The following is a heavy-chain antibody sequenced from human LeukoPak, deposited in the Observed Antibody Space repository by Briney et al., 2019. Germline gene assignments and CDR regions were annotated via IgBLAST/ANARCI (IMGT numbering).Heavy chain of an antibody. J-gene: IGHJ6*03. CDR3: ARGAADTFYYYYYMDV. CDR2: ITPRDSDT. Sequence: GESLKISCKSSGYSFTTYWIAWVRQMPGKGLEWMGIITPRDSDTTYSPSFQGQVTISADRSIRTAYLQWRSLKASDSATYYCARGAADTFYYYYYMDVWGKGTTVTVSS. D-gene: IGHD5-18*01. V-gene: IGHV5-51*01. CDR1: GYSFTTYW.